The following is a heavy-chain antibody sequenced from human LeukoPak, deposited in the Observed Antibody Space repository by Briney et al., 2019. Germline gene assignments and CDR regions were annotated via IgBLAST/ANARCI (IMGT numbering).Heavy chain of an antibody. CDR1: GFTFSSYG. CDR3: AKDPSHSEFYYGSGTYFDY. D-gene: IGHD3-10*01. J-gene: IGHJ4*02. V-gene: IGHV3-30*02. Sequence: GGSLRLSCAASGFTFSSYGMHWVRQAPGKGLEWVAFIRLDGSNKYYADSVKGRFTISRDNSKDTMYLEMNSLRAEDTAVYYCAKDPSHSEFYYGSGTYFDYWGQGTLVTVSS. CDR2: IRLDGSNK.